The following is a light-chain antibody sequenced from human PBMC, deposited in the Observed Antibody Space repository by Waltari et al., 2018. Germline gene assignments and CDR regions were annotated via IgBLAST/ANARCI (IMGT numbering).Light chain of an antibody. J-gene: IGLJ3*02. CDR2: TNH. CDR3: QTYDNSLIGRV. V-gene: IGLV1-40*01. CDR1: SSNIGAGYD. Sequence: QSVLTQPPSVSGALGQSVTISCTGSSSNIGAGYDVHWYQRFPGTAPKLLISTNHNRPSGVPARFSCSKSGTSASLAITGLQAEDEAHYYCQTYDNSLIGRVFGGGTELTVL.